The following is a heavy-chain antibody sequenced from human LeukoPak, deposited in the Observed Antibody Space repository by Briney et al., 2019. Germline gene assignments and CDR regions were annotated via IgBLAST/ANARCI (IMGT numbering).Heavy chain of an antibody. V-gene: IGHV3-66*04. J-gene: IGHJ4*02. D-gene: IGHD1-26*01. CDR3: ARLSGSSLDY. CDR1: GFTVSSNY. Sequence: PGGSLRLSCAASGFTVSSNYMNWVRQASGKGLEWVSVINSAGNAYYADSVKGRFTISRDNSKNMLYLQMNSLRDEDTAVYYCARLSGSSLDYWGQGTLVTVSS. CDR2: INSAGNA.